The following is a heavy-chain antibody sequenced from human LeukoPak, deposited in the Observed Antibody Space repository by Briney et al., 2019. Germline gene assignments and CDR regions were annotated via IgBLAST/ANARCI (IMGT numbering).Heavy chain of an antibody. CDR3: ARWGWELLGYFDY. V-gene: IGHV3-9*01. Sequence: GRSLRLSCAASGIIFDDYAMHWVRQAPGKGLEWVSGISWNSGSIGYADSVKGRFTISRDNAKNTLYLQMNSLRAEDTAVYYCARWGWELLGYFDYWGQGTLVTVSS. J-gene: IGHJ4*02. CDR1: GIIFDDYA. D-gene: IGHD1-26*01. CDR2: ISWNSGSI.